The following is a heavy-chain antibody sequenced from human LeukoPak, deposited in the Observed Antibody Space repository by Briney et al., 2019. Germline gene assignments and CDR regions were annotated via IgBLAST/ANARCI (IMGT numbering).Heavy chain of an antibody. V-gene: IGHV4-59*01. Sequence: SETLSLTCTVSGGSISNYYWTWIRQPPGKGLEWIGYTSYSGGTNYNPSLKSRVTFSVDTSKNQFSLKLSSVTAADTAVYYCARDVYDSSGYYLGMDPWGQGTLVTVSS. CDR2: TSYSGGT. J-gene: IGHJ5*02. CDR1: GGSISNYY. CDR3: ARDVYDSSGYYLGMDP. D-gene: IGHD3-22*01.